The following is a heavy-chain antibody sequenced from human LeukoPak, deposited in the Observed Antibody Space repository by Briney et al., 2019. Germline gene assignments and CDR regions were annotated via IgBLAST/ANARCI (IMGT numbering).Heavy chain of an antibody. CDR2: INHSGST. D-gene: IGHD3-3*01. Sequence: SETLSLTCAVYGGSFSGYYWSWNRQPPGKGLEWIGEINHSGSTNYNPSLKSRVAISVDTSKNQFSLKLSSVTAADTAVYYCARALTYYDFWSGYYMSYYFDYWGQGTLVTVSS. CDR3: ARALTYYDFWSGYYMSYYFDY. V-gene: IGHV4-34*01. CDR1: GGSFSGYY. J-gene: IGHJ4*02.